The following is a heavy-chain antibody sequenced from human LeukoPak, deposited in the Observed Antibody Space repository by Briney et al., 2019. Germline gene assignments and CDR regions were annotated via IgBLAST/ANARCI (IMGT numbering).Heavy chain of an antibody. CDR3: AVKKLRVDTTFDY. D-gene: IGHD5-12*01. Sequence: ASVKVSCKAFGGTFSSYAISWVRQAPGQGLEWKGRIFHILDIAYDEHKFQGRVKITEDKSTSTVYMEMSSLRSVDTGVCYCAVKKLRVDTTFDYWGQGAVVTVSS. CDR2: IFHILDIA. V-gene: IGHV1-69*04. J-gene: IGHJ4*02. CDR1: GGTFSSYA.